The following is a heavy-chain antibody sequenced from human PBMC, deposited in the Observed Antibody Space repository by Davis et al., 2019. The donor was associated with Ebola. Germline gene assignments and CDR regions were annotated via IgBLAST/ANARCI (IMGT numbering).Heavy chain of an antibody. CDR1: GFSVSNNY. Sequence: GESLKISYVASGFSVSNNYMNWVRQAPGKGLEWVSVIQNAYSTYYADSVKGRFTISRDNARNSLDLQMNSLRVEDTAVYHCVPGTWIRGQGILVTVSS. V-gene: IGHV3-53*01. CDR3: VPGTWI. CDR2: IQNAYST. J-gene: IGHJ4*02. D-gene: IGHD5-18*01.